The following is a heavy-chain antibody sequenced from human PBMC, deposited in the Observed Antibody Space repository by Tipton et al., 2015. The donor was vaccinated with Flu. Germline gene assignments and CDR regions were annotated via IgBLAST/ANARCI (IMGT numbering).Heavy chain of an antibody. Sequence: AASGFTFSSYSMNWVRQAPGKGLEWVSSFSRSGTYIYYADSVKGRFTISRDNAKNSLYLQMNSLRAEDTAVYYCARSPYGMDVWGQGTTVTVSS. CDR2: FSRSGTYI. V-gene: IGHV3-21*01. CDR3: ARSPYGMDV. CDR1: GFTFSSYS. J-gene: IGHJ6*02.